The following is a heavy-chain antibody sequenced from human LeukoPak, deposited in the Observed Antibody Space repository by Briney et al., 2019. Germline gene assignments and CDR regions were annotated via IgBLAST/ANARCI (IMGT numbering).Heavy chain of an antibody. CDR3: ANYGSGSYYFDY. CDR1: GFTFSSYA. V-gene: IGHV3-23*01. CDR2: ISGSGGST. D-gene: IGHD3-10*01. J-gene: IGHJ4*02. Sequence: GGSLRLSCAASGFTFSSYAMSWVRQAPGRGLEWVSAISGSGGSTYYADSVKGRFTISRDNSKNTLYLQMNSLRAEDTAVYYCANYGSGSYYFDYWGQGTLVTVSS.